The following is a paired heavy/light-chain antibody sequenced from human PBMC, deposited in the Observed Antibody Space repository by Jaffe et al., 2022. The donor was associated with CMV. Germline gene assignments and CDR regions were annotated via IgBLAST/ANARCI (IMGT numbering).Heavy chain of an antibody. V-gene: IGHV4-39*01. Sequence: QLQLQESGPGLVKPSETLSLTCTVSRGSIATSGDYWGWIRQPPGKGLEWIGSFDYRRTTYYNPSLKSRVTISTDTSKNQFSLRVTSVTAADTAIYYCVRHSDYYGSGTDSWGQGTLVTVS. CDR3: VRHSDYYGSGTDS. CDR2: FDYRRTT. CDR1: RGSIATSGDY. J-gene: IGHJ5*01. D-gene: IGHD3-10*01.
Light chain of an antibody. CDR3: QKYNTAPWT. V-gene: IGKV1-27*01. CDR2: AGS. J-gene: IGKJ1*01. CDR1: QDIANY. Sequence: DIQMTQSPSSLSASVGDRVTITCQASQDIANYLAWYRQKPGEVPKLLMYAGSILRSGVPSRFSGSGVGTHFTLTISNLQPEDVATYYCQKYNTAPWTFGQGTTVEIK.